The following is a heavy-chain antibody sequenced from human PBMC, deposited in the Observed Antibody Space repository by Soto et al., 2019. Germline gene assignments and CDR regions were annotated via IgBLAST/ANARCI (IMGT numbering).Heavy chain of an antibody. CDR3: ARWVAGGGARWFDP. Sequence: EVQLVQSGAEVKKPGESLRISCKGSGYSFTSYWISWVRQMPGKGLEWMGMIDPSASNTNYSPSFQGHVTISADKSINTAYVQWSGLKASDTAMYYCARWVAGGGARWFDPWGQGTLVTVSS. J-gene: IGHJ5*02. CDR2: IDPSASNT. V-gene: IGHV5-10-1*01. CDR1: GYSFTSYW. D-gene: IGHD6-13*01.